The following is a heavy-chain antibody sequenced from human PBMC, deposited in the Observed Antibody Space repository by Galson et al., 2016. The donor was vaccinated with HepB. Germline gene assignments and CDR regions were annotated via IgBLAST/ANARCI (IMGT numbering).Heavy chain of an antibody. Sequence: SCAASGFIVSINYMTWVRQAPGKGLEWVAIIWHDGSNKYYADYAKGRFTISRDNSKNTLYLEMNSLRGEDTAMYYCAKGSDAYNDVSDYWGQGTQVTVSS. CDR2: IWHDGSNK. J-gene: IGHJ4*02. CDR1: GFIVSINY. CDR3: AKGSDAYNDVSDY. D-gene: IGHD5-24*01. V-gene: IGHV3-33*03.